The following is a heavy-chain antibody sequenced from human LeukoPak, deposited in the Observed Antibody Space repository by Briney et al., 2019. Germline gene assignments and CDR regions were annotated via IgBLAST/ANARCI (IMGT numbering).Heavy chain of an antibody. D-gene: IGHD1-26*01. CDR2: INPNSGGT. Sequence: GASVKVSCQASGYTFTGYYMHWVRQAPGQGLEWMGWINPNSGGTNYAQKFQGRVTMTRDTSISTAYMELSRLRSDDTAVYYCARDRVVGAFGTDYWGQGTLVTVSS. CDR1: GYTFTGYY. CDR3: ARDRVVGAFGTDY. V-gene: IGHV1-2*02. J-gene: IGHJ4*02.